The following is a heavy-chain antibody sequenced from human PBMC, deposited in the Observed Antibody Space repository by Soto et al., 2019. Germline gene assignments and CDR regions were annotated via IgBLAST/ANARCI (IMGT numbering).Heavy chain of an antibody. CDR1: GSSIRSSNW. Sequence: XETLSLTCAVSGSSIRSSNWWCCIRQPPGKGLEWIGYIYYTGRTYYNPSLTSRVTMSVDTSKSQFSLRLSSVTAVDTAVYHCARTFDYGYYYGLDVWGQGTTVTVSS. CDR3: ARTFDYGYYYGLDV. V-gene: IGHV4-28*01. J-gene: IGHJ6*02. D-gene: IGHD4-17*01. CDR2: IYYTGRT.